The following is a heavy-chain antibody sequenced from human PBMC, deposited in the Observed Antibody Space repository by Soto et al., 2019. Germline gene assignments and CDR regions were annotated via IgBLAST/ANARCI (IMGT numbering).Heavy chain of an antibody. Sequence: ASVKVSCKASGYTFTSYYMHWVRQAPGQGLEWMGIINPSGGSTSYAQKFQGRVTMTRDTSTSTVYMELSSLRSEDTAVYYCARVPYYYDSSGYYARGMDAWGQGTTVTVSS. J-gene: IGHJ6*02. CDR1: GYTFTSYY. V-gene: IGHV1-46*01. CDR2: INPSGGST. D-gene: IGHD3-22*01. CDR3: ARVPYYYDSSGYYARGMDA.